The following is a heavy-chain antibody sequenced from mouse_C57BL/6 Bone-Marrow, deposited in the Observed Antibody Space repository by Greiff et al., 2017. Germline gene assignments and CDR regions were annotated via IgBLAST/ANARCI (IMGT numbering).Heavy chain of an antibody. CDR3: AISTVVATRYFDV. V-gene: IGHV1-59*01. J-gene: IGHJ1*03. CDR1: GYTFTSYW. D-gene: IGHD1-1*01. Sequence: QVQLQQPGAELVRPGTSVKLSCKASGYTFTSYWMHWVKQRPGQGLEWIGVIDPSDSYTNYNLKLKGKATLTVDTSSSTAYMQLSSLTSEDSAVYYCAISTVVATRYFDVWGTGTTVTVSS. CDR2: IDPSDSYT.